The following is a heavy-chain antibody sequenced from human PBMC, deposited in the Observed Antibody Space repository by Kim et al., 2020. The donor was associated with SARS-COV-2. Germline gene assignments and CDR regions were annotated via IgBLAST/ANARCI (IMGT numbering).Heavy chain of an antibody. D-gene: IGHD1-1*01. V-gene: IGHV3-72*01. Sequence: GGSLRLSCGASGFIFSGHYLDWVRQAPGKGLEWIARSRNKANDYSTEYAASVKGRFTVSRDESKDSLYLQMNTLKTEDTGVYYCTTKTNKILADFYFIMVVWGKGPAVSVAS. J-gene: IGHJ6*04. CDR3: TTKTNKILADFYFIMVV. CDR1: GFIFSGHY. CDR2: SRNKANDYST.